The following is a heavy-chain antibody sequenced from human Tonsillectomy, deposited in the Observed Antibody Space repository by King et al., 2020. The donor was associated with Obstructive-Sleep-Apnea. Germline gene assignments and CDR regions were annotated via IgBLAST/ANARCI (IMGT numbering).Heavy chain of an antibody. J-gene: IGHJ4*02. CDR1: GGFISSYY. CDR3: ARDLYSSGWVDY. Sequence: QLQESGPGLEKPSETLSLTCTVSGGFISSYYWSWIRQPPGKGLGWIGYIHYNGSNNYNPSLKRRVTISIDTSKTQFSLKLSSVTAADTAVYYCARDLYSSGWVDYWGQGTLVTVSS. D-gene: IGHD6-19*01. CDR2: IHYNGSN. V-gene: IGHV4-59*01.